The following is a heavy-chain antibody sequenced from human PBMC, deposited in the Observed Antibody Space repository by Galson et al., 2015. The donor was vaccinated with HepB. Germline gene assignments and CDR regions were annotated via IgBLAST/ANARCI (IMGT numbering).Heavy chain of an antibody. J-gene: IGHJ1*01. CDR3: ARALPTGYCSSTSCYAPFQH. V-gene: IGHV1-69*13. CDR1: GGTFSSYA. Sequence: SVKVSCKASGGTFSSYAISWVRQAPGQGLEWMGGIIPIFGTANYAQKFQGRVTITADESTSTAYMELSSLRSEDTAVYCCARALPTGYCSSTSCYAPFQHWGQGTLVTVSS. D-gene: IGHD2-2*01. CDR2: IIPIFGTA.